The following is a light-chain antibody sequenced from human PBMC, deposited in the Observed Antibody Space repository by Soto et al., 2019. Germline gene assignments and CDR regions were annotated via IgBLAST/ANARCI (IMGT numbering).Light chain of an antibody. J-gene: IGKJ3*01. CDR3: QRYNTWHRFT. CDR1: QSVRTY. V-gene: IGKV3D-11*02. CDR2: DAS. Sequence: EIVLTQSPFTLSLSPGERATLSCRASQSVRTYLAWYQVKPGQAPRLLIYDASSRASVVPARFSGSGSGTDFTLTISSLQPEDFAVYYCQRYNTWHRFTFGPGTKVDIK.